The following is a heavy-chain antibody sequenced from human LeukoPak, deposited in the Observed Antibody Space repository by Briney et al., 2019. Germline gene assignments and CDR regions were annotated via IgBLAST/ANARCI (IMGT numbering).Heavy chain of an antibody. D-gene: IGHD6-13*01. CDR2: IHHSGST. CDR3: ARHDRPIAAAGTEVFDY. Sequence: SETLSLTCAVSGGSISSGGYSWSWIRQPPGKGLEWIGYIHHSGSTYYNPSLKSRVTISVDTSKNQFSLKLSSVTAADTAVYYCARHDRPIAAAGTEVFDYWGQGTLVTVSS. V-gene: IGHV4-30-2*03. J-gene: IGHJ4*02. CDR1: GGSISSGGYS.